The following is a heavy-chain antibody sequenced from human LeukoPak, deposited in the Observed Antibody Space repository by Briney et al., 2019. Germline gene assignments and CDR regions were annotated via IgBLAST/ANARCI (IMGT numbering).Heavy chain of an antibody. Sequence: KPGGSLRLSCAASGFTFSSYSMNWVRQAPGKGLEWVSSISSSSSYIYYADSVKGRFTISRDNAKNSLYLQMNSLRAEDTAVYYCARDLSQRWLQLGSSDYWGQGTLVTVSS. CDR3: ARDLSQRWLQLGSSDY. CDR2: ISSSSSYI. V-gene: IGHV3-21*01. CDR1: GFTFSSYS. J-gene: IGHJ4*02. D-gene: IGHD5-24*01.